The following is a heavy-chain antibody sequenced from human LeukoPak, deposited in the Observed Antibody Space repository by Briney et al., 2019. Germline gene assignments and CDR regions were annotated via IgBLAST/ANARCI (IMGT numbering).Heavy chain of an antibody. CDR2: INHSGST. CDR3: ARGYGSGSYYYYYYGMDV. D-gene: IGHD3-10*01. CDR1: GGSFSGYY. Sequence: SETLSLTCAVYGGSFSGYYWSWIRQPPGKGLEWIGEINHSGSTNYNPSLKSRVTISVDTSKNQFSLKLSSVTAADTAVYYCARGYGSGSYYYYYYGMDVWGQGTTVTVSS. V-gene: IGHV4-34*01. J-gene: IGHJ6*02.